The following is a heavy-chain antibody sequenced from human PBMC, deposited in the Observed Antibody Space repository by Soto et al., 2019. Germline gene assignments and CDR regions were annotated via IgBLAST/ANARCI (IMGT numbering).Heavy chain of an antibody. V-gene: IGHV3-48*01. J-gene: IGHJ5*02. CDR1: GFTFSSYS. D-gene: IGHD6-13*01. CDR2: ISSSSSNI. Sequence: PGGSLRLSCAASGFTFSSYSMNWVRQAPGKGLEWVSYISSSSSNIYYADSVKGRFTISRDNSKNTLYLQMNSLRAEDTAVYYCAKTGYSSSWRRNWFDPWGQGTLVTVSS. CDR3: AKTGYSSSWRRNWFDP.